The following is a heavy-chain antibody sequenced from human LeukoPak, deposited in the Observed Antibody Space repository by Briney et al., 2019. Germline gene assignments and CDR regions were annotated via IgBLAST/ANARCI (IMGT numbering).Heavy chain of an antibody. CDR1: GFTFSSYA. V-gene: IGHV3-23*01. Sequence: GGSLRLSCAASGFTFSSYAMSWVRQAPGKGLEWVSAISGSGGSTYYADSVKGRFTISRDNSKNTLNLQMNSLRAEDTAVYHCATMGIAVVNSFDYWGQGTLVTVSS. D-gene: IGHD6-19*01. CDR3: ATMGIAVVNSFDY. CDR2: ISGSGGST. J-gene: IGHJ4*02.